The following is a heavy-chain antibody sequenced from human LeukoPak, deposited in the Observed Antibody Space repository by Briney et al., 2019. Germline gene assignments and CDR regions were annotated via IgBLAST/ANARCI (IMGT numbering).Heavy chain of an antibody. V-gene: IGHV1-2*02. CDR1: GGTFSSYA. CDR2: INPNSGGT. CDR3: ARDPPRSIAVAGSGQDY. Sequence: GASVKVSCKASGGTFSSYAISWVRQAPGQGLEWMGWINPNSGGTNYAQKFQGRVTMTRDTSISTAYTELSRLRSDDTAVYYCARDPPRSIAVAGSGQDYWGQGTLVTVSS. D-gene: IGHD6-19*01. J-gene: IGHJ4*02.